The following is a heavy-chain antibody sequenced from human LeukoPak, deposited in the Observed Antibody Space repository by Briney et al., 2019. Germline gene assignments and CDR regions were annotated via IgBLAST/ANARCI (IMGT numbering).Heavy chain of an antibody. CDR3: ARHPSGRMWLQQGGWFDP. D-gene: IGHD5-24*01. CDR1: GGSISSISYY. CDR2: MYHNGST. V-gene: IGHV4-39*01. J-gene: IGHJ5*02. Sequence: SETLSLTCTISGGSISSISYYWGWIRQPPGKGLEWIGSMYHNGSTYYNPSLKSRVTISVDTSKNQFSLKLTSVTAADTAVYYCARHPSGRMWLQQGGWFDPWGQGTLVTVSS.